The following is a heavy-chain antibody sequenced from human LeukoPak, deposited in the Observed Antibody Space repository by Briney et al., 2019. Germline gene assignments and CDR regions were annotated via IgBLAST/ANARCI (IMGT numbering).Heavy chain of an antibody. J-gene: IGHJ4*02. V-gene: IGHV3-33*08. CDR3: AREIQGRLDH. CDR2: IWYDGSNK. CDR1: GFTVSSNY. D-gene: IGHD1-1*01. Sequence: GGSLRLSCAASGFTVSSNYMSWVRQAPGKGLEWVAVIWYDGSNKYYADSVKGRFTISRDNSKNTLYLQMNSLRAEDTAVYYCAREIQGRLDHWGQGTLVTVSS.